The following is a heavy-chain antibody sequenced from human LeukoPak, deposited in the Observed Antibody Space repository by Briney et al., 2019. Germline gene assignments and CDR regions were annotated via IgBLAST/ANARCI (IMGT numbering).Heavy chain of an antibody. CDR2: INPNSAGT. D-gene: IGHD3-10*01. CDR3: ARLYGSGRRSAFDY. J-gene: IGHJ4*02. Sequence: ASVKVSCKASGYTFTDYYIHWVRQAPGQGPEWMGWINPNSAGTNYAQRFQGRITMTRDTSIRTAYIEVSRLRSDDTAMYYCARLYGSGRRSAFDYWGQGTPVTVSS. CDR1: GYTFTDYY. V-gene: IGHV1-2*02.